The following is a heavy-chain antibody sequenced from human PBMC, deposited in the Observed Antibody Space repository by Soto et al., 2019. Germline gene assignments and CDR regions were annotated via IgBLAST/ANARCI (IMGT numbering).Heavy chain of an antibody. V-gene: IGHV3-66*01. Sequence: EVQLVESGGGLVQPGGSLRLSCAASGFTVSSNYMSWVRQAPGKRLEWVSVIYSGGSTYYADSVKGRFTISRDNSKNTLYLQMNSLRAEDTAVYYCARGYCSGGSCFIYWGQGTLVTVSS. J-gene: IGHJ4*02. D-gene: IGHD2-15*01. CDR1: GFTVSSNY. CDR2: IYSGGST. CDR3: ARGYCSGGSCFIY.